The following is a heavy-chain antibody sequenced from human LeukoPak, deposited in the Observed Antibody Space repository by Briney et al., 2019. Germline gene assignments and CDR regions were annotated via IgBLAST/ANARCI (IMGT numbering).Heavy chain of an antibody. Sequence: GGSLRLSCAASGFTVSSNYMSWVRQAPGKGLEWVSVIYSGGSTYYADSVKGRFTISRDNSKNTLYLQMNSLRAEDTAVYYCASQSYSSGWGEVDYWGQGTLVTVSS. V-gene: IGHV3-66*04. J-gene: IGHJ4*02. CDR1: GFTVSSNY. CDR3: ASQSYSSGWGEVDY. CDR2: IYSGGST. D-gene: IGHD6-19*01.